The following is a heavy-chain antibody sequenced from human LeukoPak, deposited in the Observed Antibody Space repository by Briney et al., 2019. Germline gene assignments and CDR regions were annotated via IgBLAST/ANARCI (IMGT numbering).Heavy chain of an antibody. J-gene: IGHJ3*02. CDR1: GLTFSSYG. V-gene: IGHV3-23*01. CDR2: ISAGGDGT. Sequence: GGSLRLSCAASGLTFSSYGMSWVRQAPGKGLEWVSGISAGGDGTYYADPVKGRFTISRDNSKNTLFLQMNSLRAEDTAKYYCAKSLLTTATGTGRASDIWGQGTMVTVSS. D-gene: IGHD1-1*01. CDR3: AKSLLTTATGTGRASDI.